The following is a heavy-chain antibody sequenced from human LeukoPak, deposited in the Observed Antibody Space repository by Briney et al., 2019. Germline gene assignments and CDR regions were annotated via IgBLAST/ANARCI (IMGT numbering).Heavy chain of an antibody. CDR2: IIPIFGTA. J-gene: IGHJ6*03. CDR1: GGTFSSYA. V-gene: IGHV1-69*05. D-gene: IGHD4-17*01. CDR3: ARDPRYGDYVTDYYYMDV. Sequence: SVKVSCKASGGTFSSYAISWVRQAPGQGLEWMGGIIPIFGTANYAQKFQGRVTITTDESTSTAYMELSSLRSEDTAVYYCARDPRYGDYVTDYYYMDVWGKGTTVTVSS.